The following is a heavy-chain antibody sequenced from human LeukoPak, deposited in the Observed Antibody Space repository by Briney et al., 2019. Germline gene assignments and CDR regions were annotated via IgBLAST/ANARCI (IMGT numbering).Heavy chain of an antibody. V-gene: IGHV1-18*01. D-gene: IGHD1-26*01. J-gene: IGHJ6*02. CDR1: GYTFTSYG. Sequence: ASVKVSCKASGYTFTSYGISWVRQAPGQGREWMGWISAYNGNTNYAQKLQGTVTLTTDTSTSTAYMELRSLRSDDTAVYYCARAPRVGATRAFYYYGMDVWGQGTTVTVSS. CDR3: ARAPRVGATRAFYYYGMDV. CDR2: ISAYNGNT.